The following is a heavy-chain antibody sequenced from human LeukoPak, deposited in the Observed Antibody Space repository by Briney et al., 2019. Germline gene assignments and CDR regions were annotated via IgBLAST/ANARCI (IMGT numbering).Heavy chain of an antibody. J-gene: IGHJ5*02. CDR3: ARAGVYYDSGSHRGWFDP. CDR1: GGTFSSYA. CDR2: INPNSGGT. V-gene: IGHV1-2*02. D-gene: IGHD3-10*01. Sequence: GSSVKVSCKASGGTFSSYAISWVRQAPGQGLEWLGWINPNSGGTNSAQKFQGRVTMTRDTSISTAYMEVSRLRSDDTAVYYCARAGVYYDSGSHRGWFDPWGQGTLVTVSS.